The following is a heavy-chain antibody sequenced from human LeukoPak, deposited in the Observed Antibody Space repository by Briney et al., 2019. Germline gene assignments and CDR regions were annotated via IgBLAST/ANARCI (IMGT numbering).Heavy chain of an antibody. D-gene: IGHD3-10*01. CDR2: TSAYNGNT. Sequence: ASVKVSCTASGYTFTSYGISWVRQAPGQGLEWMGWTSAYNGNTNYAQKLQGRVTMTTDTSTSTAYMELRSLRSDDTAVYYCAALWFGRTDAFDIWGQGTMVTVSS. CDR1: GYTFTSYG. CDR3: AALWFGRTDAFDI. J-gene: IGHJ3*02. V-gene: IGHV1-18*01.